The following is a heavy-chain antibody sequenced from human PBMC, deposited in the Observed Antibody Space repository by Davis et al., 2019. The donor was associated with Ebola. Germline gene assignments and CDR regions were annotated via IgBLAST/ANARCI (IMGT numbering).Heavy chain of an antibody. Sequence: PGGSLRLSCAASGFTVSSNYMSWVRQAPGKGLEWVSVIYSGGSTYYADSVKGRFTISRDNSKNTLYLQMNSLRAEDTAVYYCASGLDSSGYFDYYYYYGMDVWGQGTTVTVSS. J-gene: IGHJ6*02. D-gene: IGHD3-22*01. CDR1: GFTVSSNY. CDR3: ASGLDSSGYFDYYYYYGMDV. V-gene: IGHV3-66*02. CDR2: IYSGGST.